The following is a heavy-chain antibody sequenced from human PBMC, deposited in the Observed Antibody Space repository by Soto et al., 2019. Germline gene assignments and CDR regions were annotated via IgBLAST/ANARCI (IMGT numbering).Heavy chain of an antibody. CDR1: GFTFNSYG. V-gene: IGHV3-30*18. Sequence: QVQLVESGGGVVQPGRSLRLSCAASGFTFNSYGMHWVRQAPGKGLEWVAVISYDGRDKYYADSVKGRFTISRDNSKNTLYLQMNSLRAEDTAVYYCSKDLDGLQGLVDSSFCFDYWGQGTLVTVSS. CDR2: ISYDGRDK. CDR3: SKDLDGLQGLVDSSFCFDY. J-gene: IGHJ4*02. D-gene: IGHD3-16*02.